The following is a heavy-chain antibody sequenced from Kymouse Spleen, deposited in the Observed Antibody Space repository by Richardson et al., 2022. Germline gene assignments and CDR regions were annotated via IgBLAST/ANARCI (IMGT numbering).Heavy chain of an antibody. CDR2: INHSGST. Sequence: QVQLQQWGAGLLKPSETLSLTCAVYGGSFSGYYWSWIRQPPGKGLEWIGEINHSGSTNYNPSLKSRVTISVDTSKNQFSLKLSSVTAADTAVYYCARGRQQLTFDYWGQGTLVTVSS. V-gene: IGHV4-34*01. CDR1: GGSFSGYY. CDR3: ARGRQQLTFDY. J-gene: IGHJ4*02. D-gene: IGHD6-13*01.